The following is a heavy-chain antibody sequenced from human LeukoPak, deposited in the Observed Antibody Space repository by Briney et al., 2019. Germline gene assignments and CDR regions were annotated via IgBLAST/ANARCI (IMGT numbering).Heavy chain of an antibody. D-gene: IGHD3-10*01. V-gene: IGHV1-18*01. CDR2: ISAYNGNT. J-gene: IGHJ4*02. CDR3: ARGPYGSGGYYKFDY. Sequence: GASVKVSCKASGYTFTSYGISWVRQAPGQGLEWRGWISAYNGNTNYAQKLQGRVTMTTDTSPSTAYMDVRSLRSDHTAVYYRARGPYGSGGYYKFDYWGQGTLVTVST. CDR1: GYTFTSYG.